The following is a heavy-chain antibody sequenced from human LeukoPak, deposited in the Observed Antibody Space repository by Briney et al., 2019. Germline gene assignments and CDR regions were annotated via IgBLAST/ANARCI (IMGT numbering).Heavy chain of an antibody. CDR3: ATQRPYYYYMAV. V-gene: IGHV3-30-3*01. J-gene: IGHJ6*03. CDR1: GFTFSSYA. CDR2: ISDDGSNK. Sequence: GGSLRLSCAASGFTFSSYAMHWVRQAPGKGLEWVAVISDDGSNKYYADSVKGRFTISRDNSKNTLYLQMNSLRAEDTAVYYCATQRPYYYYMAVWGKGTTVTVSS.